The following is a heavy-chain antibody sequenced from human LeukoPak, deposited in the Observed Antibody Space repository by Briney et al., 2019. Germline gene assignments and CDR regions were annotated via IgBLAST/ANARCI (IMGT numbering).Heavy chain of an antibody. J-gene: IGHJ4*02. CDR3: AKRQGVEYYDFWSGKGGFDY. V-gene: IGHV3-21*01. D-gene: IGHD3-3*01. CDR2: ISSSSSYI. Sequence: GGSLRLSCAASGFTFSSYSMNWVRQAPGKGLEWVSSISSSSSYIYYADSVKGRFTVSRDNAKNSLYLQMNSLRAEDTAVYYCAKRQGVEYYDFWSGKGGFDYWGQGTLVTVSS. CDR1: GFTFSSYS.